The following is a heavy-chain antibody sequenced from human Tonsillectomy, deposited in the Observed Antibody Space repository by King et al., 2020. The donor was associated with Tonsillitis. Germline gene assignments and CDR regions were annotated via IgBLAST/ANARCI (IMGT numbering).Heavy chain of an antibody. V-gene: IGHV3-30*02. CDR2: IWYDGSDQ. CDR3: AKVGSQGYCTTSSCYGYYVDS. D-gene: IGHD2-8*01. Sequence: VQLVESGGGVVQPGGSLRLSCAASGFTFRSYGMHWVRQAPGKGLEWVAFIWYDGSDQYYLDSVKGRFTISRDNSKNTLYLQMNSLRDEDTAVYYCAKVGSQGYCTTSSCYGYYVDSWGQGTLVTVSS. CDR1: GFTFRSYG. J-gene: IGHJ4*02.